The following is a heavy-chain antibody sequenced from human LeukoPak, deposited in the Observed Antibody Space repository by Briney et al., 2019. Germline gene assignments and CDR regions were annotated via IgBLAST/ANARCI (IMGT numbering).Heavy chain of an antibody. V-gene: IGHV3-48*04. J-gene: IGHJ4*02. CDR3: NVGVPATMRDFDY. CDR2: IDSSGDTI. Sequence: AGGSLRLSCAASGFTFGNYWMNWVRQAPGKGLEWVSYIDSSGDTIYYADSVKGRFTMSRDNAKNSLYLQMNSLRAEDTAVYYCNVGVPATMRDFDYWGQGALVTVSS. CDR1: GFTFGNYW. D-gene: IGHD2-2*01.